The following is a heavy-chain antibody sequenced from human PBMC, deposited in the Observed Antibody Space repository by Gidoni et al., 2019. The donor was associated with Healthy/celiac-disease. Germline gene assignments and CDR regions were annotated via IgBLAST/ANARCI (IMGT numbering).Heavy chain of an antibody. J-gene: IGHJ4*02. CDR3: AREWYPAPYFDY. CDR1: GRSISSGGYY. Sequence: QVQLQESGPGLVKPSQTLSLPCTVSGRSISSGGYYWSWIRQHPGKGLEWIGYIYYSGSTYYNPSLKSRVTISVDTSKNQFSLKLSSVTAADTAVYYCAREWYPAPYFDYWGQGTLVTVSS. CDR2: IYYSGST. D-gene: IGHD2-15*01. V-gene: IGHV4-31*03.